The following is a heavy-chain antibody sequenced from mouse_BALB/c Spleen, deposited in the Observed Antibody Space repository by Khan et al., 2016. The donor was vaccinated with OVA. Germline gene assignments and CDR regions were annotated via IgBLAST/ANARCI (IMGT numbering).Heavy chain of an antibody. CDR3: ARRYYYGHWYFDV. Sequence: EVQLQESGPGLVKPSQSLSLTCTVSGYSITSDYAWNWIRQFPGNKLEWMGYISYSGSTGYNPSLKSRLSITRDTSNNQFFLQLNSVTTEDTATYYSARRYYYGHWYFDVWGEGTTVTVSS. J-gene: IGHJ1*01. CDR1: GYSITSDYA. D-gene: IGHD1-1*01. V-gene: IGHV3-2*02. CDR2: ISYSGST.